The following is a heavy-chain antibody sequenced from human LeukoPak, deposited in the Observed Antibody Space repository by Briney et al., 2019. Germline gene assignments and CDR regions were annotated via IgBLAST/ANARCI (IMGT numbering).Heavy chain of an antibody. D-gene: IGHD1-1*01. CDR2: IYYSGST. Sequence: SETLSLTCTVSGGSISSSSYYWGWIRQPPGKGLEWIGSIYYSGSTYYNPSLKSRVTISVDTSKNQFSLKLSSVTAADTAVYYCARGSTWNELRDFDYWGQGTLVTVSS. J-gene: IGHJ4*02. CDR3: ARGSTWNELRDFDY. V-gene: IGHV4-39*07. CDR1: GGSISSSSYY.